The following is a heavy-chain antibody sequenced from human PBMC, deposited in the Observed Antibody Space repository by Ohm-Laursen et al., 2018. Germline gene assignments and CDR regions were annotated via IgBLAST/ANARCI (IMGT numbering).Heavy chain of an antibody. D-gene: IGHD3-10*01. J-gene: IGHJ3*02. Sequence: SDTLSLTCDVSGYFISNGYYWAWIRQPPGKGLEWIGSIHQSGTTYYNPSLKSRLSMSVDTSKNDFSLKVTSVTAADTAVYYCARGAYGSWSSRAFDMWSQGTLVTVAS. CDR2: IHQSGTT. V-gene: IGHV4-38-2*01. CDR3: ARGAYGSWSSRAFDM. CDR1: GYFISNGYY.